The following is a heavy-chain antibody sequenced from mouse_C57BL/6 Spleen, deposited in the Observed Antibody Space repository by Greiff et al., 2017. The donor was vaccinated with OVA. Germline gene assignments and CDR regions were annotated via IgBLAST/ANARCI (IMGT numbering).Heavy chain of an antibody. V-gene: IGHV1-59*01. CDR1: GYTFTSYW. CDR3: ARSTTVVAPYYFDY. D-gene: IGHD1-1*01. CDR2: IDPSDSYT. J-gene: IGHJ2*01. Sequence: VQLQQPGAELVRPGTSVKLSCKASGYTFTSYWMHWVKQRPGQGLEWIGVIDPSDSYTNYNQKFKGKATLTVDTSSSTAYMQLSSLTSEDSAVYYCARSTTVVAPYYFDYWGQGTTLTVSS.